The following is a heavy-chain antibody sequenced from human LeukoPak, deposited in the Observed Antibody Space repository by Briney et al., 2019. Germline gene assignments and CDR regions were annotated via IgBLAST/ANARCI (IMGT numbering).Heavy chain of an antibody. Sequence: PSETLSLTCTVSGGSISSGGYYWSWIRQHPGKGLEWIGYIYYSGSTYYNPSLKSRVTISVDTSKNQFSLKLSSVTAADTAVHYCARDGGGYDFDYWGQGTLVTVSS. D-gene: IGHD5-12*01. CDR2: IYYSGST. V-gene: IGHV4-31*03. CDR1: GGSISSGGYY. CDR3: ARDGGGYDFDY. J-gene: IGHJ4*02.